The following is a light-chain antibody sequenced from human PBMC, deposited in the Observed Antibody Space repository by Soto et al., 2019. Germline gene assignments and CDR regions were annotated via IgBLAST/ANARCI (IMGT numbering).Light chain of an antibody. CDR2: VNSDGSH. J-gene: IGLJ3*02. V-gene: IGLV4-69*01. CDR1: SGHSSYA. CDR3: QTWGTGIRV. Sequence: QLVLTQSPSASASLGASVKLTCTLSSGHSSYAIAWHRQQPEKGPRYLMKVNSDGSHIKGDGIPDRFSGSSSGAERYLTISSLQSEDEADYYCQTWGTGIRVFGGGTKLTVL.